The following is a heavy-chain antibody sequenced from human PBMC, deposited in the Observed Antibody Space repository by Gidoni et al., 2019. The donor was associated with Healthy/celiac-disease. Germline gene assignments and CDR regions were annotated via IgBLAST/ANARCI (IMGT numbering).Heavy chain of an antibody. Sequence: QVQLVQSGAEVKKPGASVKVSCKASGYTFTSYAMHWVRQAPGQRLEWMGWINAGNGNTKYSQKFQGRVTITRETSASTAYRGRSSLRSEDTAVYYGASRAGGLETAREGGWGFDPWGQGTLVTVSS. CDR1: GYTFTSYA. D-gene: IGHD5-18*01. CDR3: ASRAGGLETAREGGWGFDP. CDR2: INAGNGNT. J-gene: IGHJ5*02. V-gene: IGHV1-3*01.